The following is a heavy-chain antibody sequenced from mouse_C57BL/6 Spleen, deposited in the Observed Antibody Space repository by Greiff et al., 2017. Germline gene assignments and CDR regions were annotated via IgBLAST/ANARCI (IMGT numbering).Heavy chain of an antibody. V-gene: IGHV1-55*01. CDR3: ARGGVTTGDY. D-gene: IGHD1-1*01. Sequence: VQLQQSGAELVKPGASVKMSCKASGYTFTSYGITWVKQRPGQGLEWIGDIYPGSGSTNYNEKFKSKATLTVDTSSSTAYMQLSSLTSEDSAVYYCARGGVTTGDYWGQGTTLTVSS. J-gene: IGHJ2*01. CDR2: IYPGSGST. CDR1: GYTFTSYG.